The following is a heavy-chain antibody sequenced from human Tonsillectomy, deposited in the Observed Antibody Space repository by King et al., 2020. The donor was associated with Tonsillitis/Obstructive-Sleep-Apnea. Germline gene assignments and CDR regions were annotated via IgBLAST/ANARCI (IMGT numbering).Heavy chain of an antibody. CDR1: GFTFSSYW. CDR2: INSDGSST. CDR3: ARVRAKGYCSSPSCSDPSDAFDI. J-gene: IGHJ3*02. V-gene: IGHV3-74*01. Sequence: DVQLVESGGGLVQPGGSLRLSCAASGFTFSSYWMHWVRQAPGKGLVWVSRINSDGSSTSYADSVKGRFTISRDNAKNTLYLQMNSLRAEDTAVYYCARVRAKGYCSSPSCSDPSDAFDIWGQGTMVTVSS. D-gene: IGHD2-2*01.